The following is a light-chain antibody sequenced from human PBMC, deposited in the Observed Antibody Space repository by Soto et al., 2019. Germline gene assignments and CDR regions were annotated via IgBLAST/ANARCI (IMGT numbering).Light chain of an antibody. J-gene: IGKJ4*01. V-gene: IGKV3-20*01. CDR3: QQYRTSPLT. CDR1: QSISSS. Sequence: EIVLTQSPGTLSLSPGERGTLSCRASQSISSSLAWYQQKPGQAPRLLIYDASNRATDIPDRFSGSGSGTDFALTLCRLEPEDFAVYYCQQYRTSPLTFGGGTKVEIK. CDR2: DAS.